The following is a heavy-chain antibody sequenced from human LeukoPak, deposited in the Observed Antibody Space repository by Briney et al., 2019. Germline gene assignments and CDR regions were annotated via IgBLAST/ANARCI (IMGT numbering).Heavy chain of an antibody. CDR3: ARLTAGTGAFDI. Sequence: ASVTVSCKASGYTFTGYYMHWVRQAPGPGLEWMGWINPNSGGTNYAQKFQGRVTMTRDTSISTAYMELSRLRSDDTAVYYCARLTAGTGAFDIWGQGTMVTVSS. CDR2: INPNSGGT. V-gene: IGHV1-2*02. CDR1: GYTFTGYY. J-gene: IGHJ3*02. D-gene: IGHD6-13*01.